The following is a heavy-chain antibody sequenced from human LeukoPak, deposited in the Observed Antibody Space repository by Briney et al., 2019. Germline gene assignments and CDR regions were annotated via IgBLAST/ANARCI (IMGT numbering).Heavy chain of an antibody. J-gene: IGHJ3*02. CDR3: ARDDVSMIHAFDI. CDR2: ISSSSSYI. D-gene: IGHD5/OR15-5a*01. V-gene: IGHV3-21*01. Sequence: GGSLRLSCAASGFTFSSYSMNWVRQAPGKGLEWVSSISSSSSYIYYADSVKGRFTISRDNAKNSLYLQMNSLRAEDTAVYYCARDDVSMIHAFDIWGQGTMVTVSS. CDR1: GFTFSSYS.